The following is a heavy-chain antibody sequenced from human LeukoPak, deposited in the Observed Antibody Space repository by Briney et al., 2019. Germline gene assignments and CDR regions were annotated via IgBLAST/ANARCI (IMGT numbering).Heavy chain of an antibody. CDR3: ARCSSTGCASSPLAGYLY. V-gene: IGHV3-21*01. CDR1: GFTFSSYS. D-gene: IGHD2-2*01. J-gene: IGHJ4*02. CDR2: ISGDSIHI. Sequence: GGSLGLSCAASGFTFSSYSMNWVRQAPGRGLEWVSSISGDSIHIYYADSVRGRFTISRDNAKSSLFLQMNSLGAEDTAVYYCARCSSTGCASSPLAGYLYWGQGTLVTVSS.